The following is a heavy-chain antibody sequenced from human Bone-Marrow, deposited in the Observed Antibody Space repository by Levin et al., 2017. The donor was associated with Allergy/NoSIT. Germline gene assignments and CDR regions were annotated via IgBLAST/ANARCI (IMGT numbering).Heavy chain of an antibody. J-gene: IGHJ4*02. CDR3: ARGGGSGYDFDY. CDR1: GGSFSGYY. D-gene: IGHD3-22*01. V-gene: IGHV4-34*01. CDR2: INHSGST. Sequence: SQTLSLTCAVYGGSFSGYYWSWIRQPPGKGLEWIGEINHSGSTNYNPSLKSRVTISVDTSKNQFSLKLSSVTAADTAVYYCARGGGSGYDFDYWGQGTLVTVSS.